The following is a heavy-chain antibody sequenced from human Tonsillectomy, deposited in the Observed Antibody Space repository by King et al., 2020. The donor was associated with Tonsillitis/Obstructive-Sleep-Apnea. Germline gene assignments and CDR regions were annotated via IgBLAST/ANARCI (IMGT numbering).Heavy chain of an antibody. D-gene: IGHD3-10*01. CDR2: ISYDGSNK. CDR3: ARDFSPFRAFGMDV. J-gene: IGHJ6*02. Sequence: VQLVESGGGVVQPGRSLRLSCSASGFTFSTYAMHWVRQAPGKGLEWVAIISYDGSNKYLADSVKGRFTISRDNSNNTLYLQMNSLRTEDTAVYYCARDFSPFRAFGMDVWGQGTSVTVSS. V-gene: IGHV3-30*04. CDR1: GFTFSTYA.